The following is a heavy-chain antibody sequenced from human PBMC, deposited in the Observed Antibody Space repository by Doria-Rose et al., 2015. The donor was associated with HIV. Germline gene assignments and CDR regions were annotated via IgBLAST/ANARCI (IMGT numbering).Heavy chain of an antibody. V-gene: IGHV3-7*01. CDR1: GFTINSYW. Sequence: GGLVQPGGSLRLSCAASGFTINSYWMTWVRQAPGKGLEWVANIKKDGSEKSYMDSVKGRFTISRDNAKNSVFLQMNSLRAEDTAVYYCVRDADTSIYDAFDIWGQGTMVTDSS. D-gene: IGHD2-2*01. CDR2: IKKDGSEK. CDR3: VRDADTSIYDAFDI. J-gene: IGHJ3*02.